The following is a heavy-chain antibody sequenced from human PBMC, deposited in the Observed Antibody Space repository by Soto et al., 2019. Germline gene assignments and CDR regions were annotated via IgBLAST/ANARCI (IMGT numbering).Heavy chain of an antibody. CDR3: ARDDYGDSDGAFDI. J-gene: IGHJ3*02. CDR1: GFTFSSYS. Sequence: GGSLRLSCAASGFTFSSYSMNWVRQAPGKGLEWVSYISSSSSTIYYADSVKGRFTISRDNAKNSLYLQMNSLRAEDTAVYYCARDDYGDSDGAFDIWGQGTMVTVSS. CDR2: ISSSSSTI. D-gene: IGHD4-17*01. V-gene: IGHV3-48*01.